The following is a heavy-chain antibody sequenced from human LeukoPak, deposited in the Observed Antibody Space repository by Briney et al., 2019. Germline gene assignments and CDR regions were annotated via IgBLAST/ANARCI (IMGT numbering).Heavy chain of an antibody. CDR1: GDSMTTYY. J-gene: IGHJ4*02. CDR3: ARLSNPYGDFHLDY. V-gene: IGHV4-59*08. CDR2: IRYTGRT. D-gene: IGHD3-10*01. Sequence: SETLSLTCSVSGDSMTTYYWSWIRQPPGKGLEWIGYIRYTGRTNYIPSLMRRVTMSIDTSRTQFSLKLNSVTAADTAVYFCARLSNPYGDFHLDYWGQGILVTVSS.